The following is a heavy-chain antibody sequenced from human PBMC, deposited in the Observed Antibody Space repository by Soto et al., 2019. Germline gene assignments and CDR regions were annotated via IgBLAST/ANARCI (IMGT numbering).Heavy chain of an antibody. Sequence: QVQLVQSGAEVKKPGSSVKVSCKASGGTFSSYTMSWVRQAPVQGLEWMGGIIPIFGTTKYAQNFQGRVTITADESTSTAYMELSSLRSEDTAVYYCARDGWHSTAQTWFDPWGQGTLVIVSS. CDR1: GGTFSSYT. V-gene: IGHV1-69*01. J-gene: IGHJ5*02. CDR2: IIPIFGTT. CDR3: ARDGWHSTAQTWFDP. D-gene: IGHD6-13*01.